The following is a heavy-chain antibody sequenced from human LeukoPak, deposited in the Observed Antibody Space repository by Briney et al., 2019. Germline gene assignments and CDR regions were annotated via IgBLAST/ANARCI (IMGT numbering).Heavy chain of an antibody. CDR2: IYTTGST. Sequence: SETLSLTCTISGGSISSYYWSWIRHPAGKGLEWIGRIYTTGSTNYNPSLKSRVTMSADTSKNQFSLKLSSVTAADTAVYYCARDLNVAVAGPIFDSWGQGTLVTVSS. V-gene: IGHV4-4*07. CDR1: GGSISSYY. D-gene: IGHD6-19*01. J-gene: IGHJ4*02. CDR3: ARDLNVAVAGPIFDS.